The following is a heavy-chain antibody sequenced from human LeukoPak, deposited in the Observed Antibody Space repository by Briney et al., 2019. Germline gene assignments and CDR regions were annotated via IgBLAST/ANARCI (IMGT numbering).Heavy chain of an antibody. CDR1: GISLSNYG. V-gene: IGHV3-23*01. J-gene: IGHJ4*02. CDR2: ISGSGGST. Sequence: GGSLRLSCAVSGISLSNYGMSWVRQAPGKGLEWDAGISGSGGSTNYADSVKGRFTISRDNPKNTLYLQMNRLRAEDTAVYFCAKRGVVIRVILVGFHKEAYYFDSWGQGALVTVSS. CDR3: AKRGVVIRVILVGFHKEAYYFDS. D-gene: IGHD3-22*01.